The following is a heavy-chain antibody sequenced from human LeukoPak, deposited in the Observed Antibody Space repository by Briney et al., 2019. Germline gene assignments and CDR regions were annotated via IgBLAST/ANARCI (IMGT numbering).Heavy chain of an antibody. V-gene: IGHV4-4*02. D-gene: IGHD6-19*01. Sequence: PSGTLSLTCTVSGGSISSSNWCSWVRQPPGKGLEWIGEIYHSGSTNYNPSLKSPVTISVDTSKNQFSLKLSSVTAADTAVYYCARFSGRIAVAGRIDYWGQGTLVTVSS. CDR3: ARFSGRIAVAGRIDY. CDR1: GGSISSSNW. J-gene: IGHJ4*02. CDR2: IYHSGST.